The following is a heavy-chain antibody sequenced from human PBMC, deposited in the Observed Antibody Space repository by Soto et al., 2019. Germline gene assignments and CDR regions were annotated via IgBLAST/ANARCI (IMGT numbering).Heavy chain of an antibody. D-gene: IGHD6-19*01. CDR3: ARILFGRSVAGGYFYMDV. J-gene: IGHJ6*03. Sequence: EWLAHIFSNDEKSYRTSLKSRLTISEDTSKSQVVLTMTNVDPVDTATYYCARILFGRSVAGGYFYMDVWGKGTTVTVSS. V-gene: IGHV2-26*01. CDR2: IFSNDEK.